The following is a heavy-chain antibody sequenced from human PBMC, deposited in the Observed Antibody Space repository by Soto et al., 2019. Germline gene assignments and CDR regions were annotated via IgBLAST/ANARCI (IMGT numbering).Heavy chain of an antibody. CDR1: GGSISSYY. CDR3: ARDDIAAAGTQALDI. CDR2: IYYSGST. Sequence: ENLSLTCTVSGGSISSYYWSWIRQPPGKGLEWIGYIYYSGSTNYNPSLKSRVTISVDTSKNQFSLKLSSVTAADTAVYYCARDDIAAAGTQALDIWGQGTMVTVSS. J-gene: IGHJ3*02. V-gene: IGHV4-59*01. D-gene: IGHD6-13*01.